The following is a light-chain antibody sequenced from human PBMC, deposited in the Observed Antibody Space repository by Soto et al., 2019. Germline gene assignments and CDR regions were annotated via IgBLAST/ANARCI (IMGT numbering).Light chain of an antibody. V-gene: IGKV1-39*01. CDR1: RDITNH. CDR2: AAS. CDR3: QQNYITPLT. Sequence: DVQLTQSPSPLSASVGDRVSISCRASRDITNHLNWYQQKPGKAPILLVYAASTLETGVPSRFSGSGSGTHFTLTIDNLQPEDVATYFCQQNYITPLTFGGGTKVEI. J-gene: IGKJ4*01.